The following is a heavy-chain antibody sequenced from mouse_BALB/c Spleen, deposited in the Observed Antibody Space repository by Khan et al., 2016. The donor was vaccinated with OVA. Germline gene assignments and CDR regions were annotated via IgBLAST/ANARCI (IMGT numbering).Heavy chain of an antibody. CDR1: GFSLTNYG. V-gene: IGHV2-3*01. CDR3: VLDVYGRAWCAY. J-gene: IGHJ3*01. Sequence: VELVESGPGLVAPSQSLSITCTVSGFSLTNYGVGWVRQPPGKGLEWLGIIWGDGSTNYHSALISRLSISKDNSKSQVFLKLNSLQTDDTATYSCVLDVYGRAWCAYWGKGTLVTVSA. CDR2: IWGDGST. D-gene: IGHD1-1*01.